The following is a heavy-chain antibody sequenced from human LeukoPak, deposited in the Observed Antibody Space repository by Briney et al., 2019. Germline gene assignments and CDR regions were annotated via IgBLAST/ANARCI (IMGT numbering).Heavy chain of an antibody. J-gene: IGHJ4*02. V-gene: IGHV4-4*02. CDR3: ARDRGGSYYIFDY. CDR1: GGSISSSNW. D-gene: IGHD1-26*01. CDR2: IYHSGST. Sequence: SETLSLTCAVSGGSISSSNWWSWVRQPPGKGLEWIGEIYHSGSTNYNPSLKSRVTISVDKSKNQFSLKLSSVTAADTAVYYCARDRGGSYYIFDYWGQGTLVTVSS.